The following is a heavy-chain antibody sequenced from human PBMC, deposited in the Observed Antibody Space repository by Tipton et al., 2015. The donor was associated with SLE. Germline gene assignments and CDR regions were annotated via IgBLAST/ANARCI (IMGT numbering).Heavy chain of an antibody. J-gene: IGHJ4*02. Sequence: LRLSCSVSGVSVTSHYWTWIRQPPGKGLEWIGYMYYSGSSNYNASLKSRVTISIDTSRNQFSLNLNSVTAADTAVYYCSRFRGGRNYFDYWGQGIPVTVSS. CDR3: SRFRGGRNYFDY. CDR1: GVSVTSHY. CDR2: MYYSGSS. D-gene: IGHD1-1*01. V-gene: IGHV4-59*02.